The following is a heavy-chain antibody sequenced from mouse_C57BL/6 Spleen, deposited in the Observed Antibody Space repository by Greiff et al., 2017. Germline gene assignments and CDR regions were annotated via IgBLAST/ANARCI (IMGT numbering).Heavy chain of an antibody. J-gene: IGHJ3*01. D-gene: IGHD2-4*01. CDR2: ISNLAYSI. CDR1: GFTFSDYG. V-gene: IGHV5-15*01. Sequence: EVQLVESGGGLVQPGGSLKLSCAASGFTFSDYGMAWVRQAPRQGPEWVAFISNLAYSIYYADTVTGRFTITRENAKNTPYLEMSSLRSEDTAMYYCARHNDYDEGPFAYWGQGTLVTVAA. CDR3: ARHNDYDEGPFAY.